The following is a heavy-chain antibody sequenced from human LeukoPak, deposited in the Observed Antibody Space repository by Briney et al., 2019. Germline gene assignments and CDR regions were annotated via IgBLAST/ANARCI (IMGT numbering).Heavy chain of an antibody. Sequence: ASVKVSCKASGGTFSSYAISWVRQAPGQGLEWMGGIIPIFGTANYAQKFQSRVTITADESTSTAYMELSSLRSEDTAVYYCARDRRCSSTSCYNWFDPWGQGTLVTVSS. D-gene: IGHD2-2*01. CDR3: ARDRRCSSTSCYNWFDP. J-gene: IGHJ5*02. CDR2: IIPIFGTA. V-gene: IGHV1-69*13. CDR1: GGTFSSYA.